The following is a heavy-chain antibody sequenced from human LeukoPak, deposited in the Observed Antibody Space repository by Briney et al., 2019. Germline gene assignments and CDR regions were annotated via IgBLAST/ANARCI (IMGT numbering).Heavy chain of an antibody. V-gene: IGHV4-61*02. CDR3: ARDVSSNYDWFDP. D-gene: IGHD4-11*01. Sequence: SETLSLTCTVSGGSISSGSYYWCWIRQPAGKGLEWIGRIYTSGSTNYNPSLKSRVTISVDTSKNQFSLKLSSVTAADTAVYYCARDVSSNYDWFDPWGQGTLVTVSS. CDR2: IYTSGST. J-gene: IGHJ5*02. CDR1: GGSISSGSYY.